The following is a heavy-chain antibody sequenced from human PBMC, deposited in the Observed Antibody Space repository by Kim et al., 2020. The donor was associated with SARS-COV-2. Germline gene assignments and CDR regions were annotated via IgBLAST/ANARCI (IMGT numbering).Heavy chain of an antibody. D-gene: IGHD4-17*01. CDR3: ARGAYGDVSFDY. Sequence: ASVKVSCKACGYMFTSYGFSWVRQAPGQGLEWLGWISARDGNTKYGQKVQGRVIMTTDTSTNTAYMELWSLRSDDTAMYYFARGAYGDVSFDYWGQGTLV. CDR2: ISARDGNT. J-gene: IGHJ4*02. V-gene: IGHV1-18*04. CDR1: GYMFTSYG.